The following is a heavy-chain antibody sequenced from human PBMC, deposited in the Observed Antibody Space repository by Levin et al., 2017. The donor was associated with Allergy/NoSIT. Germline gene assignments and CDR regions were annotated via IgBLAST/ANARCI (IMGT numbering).Heavy chain of an antibody. CDR2: TYYRSKWYN. CDR1: WDSVSSTSAA. CDR3: ARGLYSGARTYFDY. D-gene: IGHD1-26*01. V-gene: IGHV6-1*01. J-gene: IGHJ4*02. Sequence: SSQTLSLTCAISWDSVSSTSAAWNWIRQSPSRGLEWLGRTYYRSKWYNDYAVSVKSRITINPDTSKNQFSLQLNSVTPEDTAVYYCARGLYSGARTYFDYWGQGTLVTVSS.